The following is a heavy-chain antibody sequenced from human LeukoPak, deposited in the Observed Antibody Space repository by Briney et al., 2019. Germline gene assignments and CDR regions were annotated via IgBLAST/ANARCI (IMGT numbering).Heavy chain of an antibody. CDR2: IIPIFGTS. CDR1: GGTFSSYA. CDR3: ASDRRQQLENWFDP. D-gene: IGHD6-13*01. V-gene: IGHV1-69*13. J-gene: IGHJ5*02. Sequence: SVKVSCKASGGTFSSYAINWVRQAPGQGLEWMGGIIPIFGTSNYAQKFQGRVTITADESTSTAYMELSSLRSEDTAVYYCASDRRQQLENWFDPWGQGTLVTVSS.